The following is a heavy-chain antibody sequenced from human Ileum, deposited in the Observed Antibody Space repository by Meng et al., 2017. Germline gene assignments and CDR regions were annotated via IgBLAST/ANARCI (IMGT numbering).Heavy chain of an antibody. CDR2: INTNTGNP. D-gene: IGHD3-16*02. J-gene: IGHJ6*02. CDR1: GYTFTSYA. V-gene: IGHV7-4-1*02. CDR3: ARGMITFGGVIVRSRYYYYGMDV. Sequence: GSLKISCKASGYTFTSYAMNWVRQAPGQGLEWMGWINTNTGNPTYAQGFTGRFVFSLDTSVSTAYLQISSLKAEDTAVYYCARGMITFGGVIVRSRYYYYGMDVWGQGTTVTVSS.